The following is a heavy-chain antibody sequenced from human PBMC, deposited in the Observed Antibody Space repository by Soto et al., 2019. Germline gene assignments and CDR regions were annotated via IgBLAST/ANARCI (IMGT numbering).Heavy chain of an antibody. CDR1: GGSISSYY. V-gene: IGHV4-59*01. D-gene: IGHD1-7*01. CDR3: ARGLHSKIFGITGTKVHAEYYFDY. CDR2: IYYSGST. Sequence: SETLSLTCTVSGGSISSYYWSWIRQPPGKGLEWIGYIYYSGSTNYNPSLKSRVTISVDTSKNQFSLKLSSVTAADTAVYYCARGLHSKIFGITGTKVHAEYYFDYWGQGTLVTVSS. J-gene: IGHJ4*02.